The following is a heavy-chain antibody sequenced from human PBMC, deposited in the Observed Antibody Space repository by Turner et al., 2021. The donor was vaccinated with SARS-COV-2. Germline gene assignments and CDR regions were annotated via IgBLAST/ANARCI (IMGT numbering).Heavy chain of an antibody. CDR3: ATANKLYDYMDV. CDR1: GFTVSTTW. J-gene: IGHJ6*03. CDR2: IKSKIDGGTV. Sequence: EVQLVVAGGGLVEPGGSLRVSCAAPGFTVSTTWMTWFRQTPGKGLEWVGRIKSKIDGGTVDYAAPVKGRFTISRNDSEDTLYMQMNSLKTEDTAVYYCATANKLYDYMDVWGEGATVTVSS. V-gene: IGHV3-15*01.